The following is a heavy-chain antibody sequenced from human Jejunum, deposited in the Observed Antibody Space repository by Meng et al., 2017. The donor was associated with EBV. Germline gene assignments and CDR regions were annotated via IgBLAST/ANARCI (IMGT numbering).Heavy chain of an antibody. Sequence: VDVVGSGGGLVKPGESLRLSCAASGFTFTNSHMTWVRQAPGKGLEWVGRIKRTTDGGTTDYAAPVKGRFTISRDDSKNTLYLQMNSLKTEDAAVYYCTDVGGDMIWGQGILVTVSS. CDR2: IKRTTDGGTT. V-gene: IGHV3-15*01. CDR3: TDVGGDMI. CDR1: GFTFTNSH. J-gene: IGHJ4*02. D-gene: IGHD3-16*01.